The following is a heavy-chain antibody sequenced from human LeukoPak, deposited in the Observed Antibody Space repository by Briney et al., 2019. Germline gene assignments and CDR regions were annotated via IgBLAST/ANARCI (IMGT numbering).Heavy chain of an antibody. D-gene: IGHD3-9*01. CDR2: IIPIFGTA. Sequence: SVKVSCKASGGTFSSYAISWVRQAPGQGFEWMGGIIPIFGTANYAQKFQGRVTITADESTSTAYMELSSLRSEDTAVYYCARDPDYDILTGYYSSGMDAWGQGTTVTVSS. CDR1: GGTFSSYA. J-gene: IGHJ6*02. CDR3: ARDPDYDILTGYYSSGMDA. V-gene: IGHV1-69*13.